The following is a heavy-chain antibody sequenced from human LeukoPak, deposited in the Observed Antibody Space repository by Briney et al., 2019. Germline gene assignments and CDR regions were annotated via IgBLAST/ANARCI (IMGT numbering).Heavy chain of an antibody. Sequence: SETLSLTCTVSGGSISSSSYYWGWIRQPPGKGLEWIGSIYYSGSTYYNPSLKSRVTISVDTSKNQFSLKLSSVTAADTAVYYCARVGQQLVYRYFDLWGRGTLVTVSS. V-gene: IGHV4-39*01. CDR2: IYYSGST. CDR1: GGSISSSSYY. J-gene: IGHJ2*01. D-gene: IGHD6-6*01. CDR3: ARVGQQLVYRYFDL.